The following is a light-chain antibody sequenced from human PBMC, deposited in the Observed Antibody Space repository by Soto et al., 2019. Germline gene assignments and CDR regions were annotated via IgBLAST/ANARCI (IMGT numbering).Light chain of an antibody. J-gene: IGLJ1*01. V-gene: IGLV1-44*01. CDR1: NSNIGTNT. CDR3: AAWDDSLGAYV. Sequence: QSVLTQPPSVSGAPGQRVTISCSGSNSNIGTNTVNWYQQLPGTAPRLLIYTNNQRPSGVPQRFSGSKTGTSASLAIGGLQSEDGADYYCAAWDDSLGAYVFGTGTKV. CDR2: TNN.